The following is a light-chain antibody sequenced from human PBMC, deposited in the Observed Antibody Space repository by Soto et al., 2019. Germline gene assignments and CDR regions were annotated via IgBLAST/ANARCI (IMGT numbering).Light chain of an antibody. CDR3: QQYGSSPTT. V-gene: IGKV3-20*01. J-gene: IGKJ1*01. Sequence: EIVLTQSPGTLSLSPGERATLSCRANQSVSSSYLAWYQQKPGQAPRLLIYGASSSATGIPDRFSGSGSGTHFTLTISSLEPEDFTVYYCQQYGSSPTTFGQGTKVEIK. CDR2: GAS. CDR1: QSVSSSY.